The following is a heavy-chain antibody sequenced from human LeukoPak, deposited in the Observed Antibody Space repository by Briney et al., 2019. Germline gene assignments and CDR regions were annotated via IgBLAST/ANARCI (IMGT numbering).Heavy chain of an antibody. CDR2: IYTSGST. J-gene: IGHJ4*02. CDR1: GGSISSYY. Sequence: MSSETLSLTCTVSGGSISSYYWSWIRQPAGKGLEWIGRIYTSGSTNYNPSLKSRVTISVDTSKNQFSLKLSSVTAADTAVYYCARFHFTIFGVVYFDYWGQGTLVTVSS. D-gene: IGHD3-3*01. CDR3: ARFHFTIFGVVYFDY. V-gene: IGHV4-4*07.